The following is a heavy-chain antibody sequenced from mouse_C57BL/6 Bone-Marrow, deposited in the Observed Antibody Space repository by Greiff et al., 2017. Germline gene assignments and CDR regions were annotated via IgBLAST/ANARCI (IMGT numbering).Heavy chain of an antibody. Sequence: VQLQQSGPELVKPGASVKISCKASGYTFTDYYMDWVKQSHGKSLEWIGDINPNNGGTIYNQKFKGKATLTVDKSSSTAYMELRSLTSEDTAVYYCARSSYLDYWGQGTTLTVSS. CDR1: GYTFTDYY. J-gene: IGHJ2*01. CDR3: ARSSYLDY. CDR2: INPNNGGT. V-gene: IGHV1-18*01.